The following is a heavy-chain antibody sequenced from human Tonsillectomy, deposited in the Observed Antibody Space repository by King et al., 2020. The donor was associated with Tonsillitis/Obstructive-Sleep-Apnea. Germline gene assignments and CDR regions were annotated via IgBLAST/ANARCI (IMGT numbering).Heavy chain of an antibody. Sequence: VQLVESGVEVKKPGASVKVSCKASGYTFTGYYMHWVRQAPGQGLEWMGWVNPKSGGTNYAQQFQGRVTMTRDTSLSTAYMELSSLRSDDTAVYYCARVAYYYDSSGPLDYWGQGTLVTVSS. CDR3: ARVAYYYDSSGPLDY. J-gene: IGHJ4*02. CDR2: VNPKSGGT. V-gene: IGHV1-2*02. CDR1: GYTFTGYY. D-gene: IGHD3-22*01.